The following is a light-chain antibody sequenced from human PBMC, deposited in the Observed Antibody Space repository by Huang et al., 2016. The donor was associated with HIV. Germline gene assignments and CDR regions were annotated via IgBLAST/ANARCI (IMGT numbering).Light chain of an antibody. CDR3: QQYDTYPWT. J-gene: IGKJ1*01. V-gene: IGKV1-5*01. Sequence: DILMTQSPLTLSGSVGARVTITCRASQSVSGWLAWYQQTSGKAPKLLIYGASTLERGVPSRFSGSGSGTEFTLTISSLQPDDFATHFCQQYDTYPWTFGQGTKV. CDR2: GAS. CDR1: QSVSGW.